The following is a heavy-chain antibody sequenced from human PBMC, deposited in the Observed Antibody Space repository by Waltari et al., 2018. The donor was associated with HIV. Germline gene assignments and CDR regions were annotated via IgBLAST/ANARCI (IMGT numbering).Heavy chain of an antibody. CDR3: ARDKLGDSAPV. CDR1: GFSITTYS. Sequence: EVQLVESGGGLVQPGGTLRLSCSVSGFSITTYSIYWVRQRPCNGLELISYISGTTNTKYYAESVKGRFTVSRDNAKNSAFLDMSALRDDDTAIYYCARDKLGDSAPVWGQGTTVAVSS. J-gene: IGHJ6*02. V-gene: IGHV3-48*02. CDR2: ISGTTNTK. D-gene: IGHD1-26*01.